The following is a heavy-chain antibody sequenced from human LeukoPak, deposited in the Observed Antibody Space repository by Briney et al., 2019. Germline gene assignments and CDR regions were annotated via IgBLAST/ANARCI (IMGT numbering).Heavy chain of an antibody. Sequence: GGSLRPSCAASGFTFSSYSMNWVRQAPGKGLEWVSSISSSSNYIYYADSVKGRFTISRDNAKNSLYLQMNSLRAEDMALYYCAKGGIAVAEGPDYWGQGTLVTVSS. CDR1: GFTFSSYS. CDR2: ISSSSNYI. J-gene: IGHJ4*02. D-gene: IGHD6-19*01. CDR3: AKGGIAVAEGPDY. V-gene: IGHV3-21*04.